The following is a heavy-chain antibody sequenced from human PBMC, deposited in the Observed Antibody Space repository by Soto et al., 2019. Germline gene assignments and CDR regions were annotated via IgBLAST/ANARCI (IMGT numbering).Heavy chain of an antibody. CDR3: ARGRYSSGWLYDAFDI. V-gene: IGHV3-11*01. CDR1: GFTFTDYY. Sequence: SLRLSCAASGFTFTDYYMSWIRQAPGSGLEWVSYIGDSGTKKYYADSVKGRFTISRDNAKNSLFLQMNSLRPEDTAVYYCARGRYSSGWLYDAFDIWGQGTMVTVSS. CDR2: IGDSGTKK. J-gene: IGHJ3*02. D-gene: IGHD6-19*01.